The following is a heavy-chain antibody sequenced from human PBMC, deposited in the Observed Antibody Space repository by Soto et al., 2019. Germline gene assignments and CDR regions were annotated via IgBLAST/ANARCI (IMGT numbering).Heavy chain of an antibody. J-gene: IGHJ3*02. CDR2: IKSKTDGGTT. Sequence: PGGSLRLSCAASGFTFSNAGMSWVRQAPGKGLEWVGRIKSKTDGGTTDYAAPVKGRFTISRDDSNNTLYLQMNSLKTEDTAVYYCTTASTRIAVAGFASDAFDIWGQGTMVTVSS. D-gene: IGHD6-19*01. V-gene: IGHV3-15*01. CDR1: GFTFSNAG. CDR3: TTASTRIAVAGFASDAFDI.